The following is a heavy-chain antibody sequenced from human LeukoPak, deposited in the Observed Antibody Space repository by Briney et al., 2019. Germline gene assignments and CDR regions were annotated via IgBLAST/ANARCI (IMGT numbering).Heavy chain of an antibody. CDR2: IYHSGST. CDR1: GYSISSGYY. CDR3: AGDFWSGYYFRD. V-gene: IGHV4-38-2*02. D-gene: IGHD3-3*01. Sequence: SETVSLTCSFSGYSISSGYYWGWIRQPPGQGLEWIGNIYHSGSTYYNPSLKSRVTISVDTSKNQFSLKLSSVTAADTAVYYCAGDFWSGYYFRDWGQGTLVTVSS. J-gene: IGHJ4*02.